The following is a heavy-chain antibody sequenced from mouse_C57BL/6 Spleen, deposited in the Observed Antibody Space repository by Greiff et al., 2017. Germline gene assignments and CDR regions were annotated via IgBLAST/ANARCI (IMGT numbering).Heavy chain of an antibody. CDR2: IDPSDSYT. Sequence: QVQLQQPGAELVMPAASVKLSCKASGYTFTSYWMHWVKQRPGQGLEWIGEIDPSDSYTNYNQKFKGKSTLTVDKSSSTAYMQLSSLTSEDSAVYYCARGGYSNPFAYWGQGTLVTVSA. V-gene: IGHV1-69*01. CDR1: GYTFTSYW. J-gene: IGHJ3*01. CDR3: ARGGYSNPFAY. D-gene: IGHD2-5*01.